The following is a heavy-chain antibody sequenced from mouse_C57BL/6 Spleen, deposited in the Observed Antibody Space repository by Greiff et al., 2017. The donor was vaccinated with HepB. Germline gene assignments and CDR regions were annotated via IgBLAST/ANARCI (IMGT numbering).Heavy chain of an antibody. Sequence: QVQLQQSGPELVKPGASVKISCKASGYAFSSSWMNWVKQRPGKGLEWIGRIYPGDGDTNYNGKFKGKATLTADKSSSTAYMQLSSLTSEDSAVYFCARGWDRGVDYWGQGTTLTVSS. V-gene: IGHV1-82*01. CDR2: IYPGDGDT. J-gene: IGHJ2*01. D-gene: IGHD3-3*01. CDR3: ARGWDRGVDY. CDR1: GYAFSSSW.